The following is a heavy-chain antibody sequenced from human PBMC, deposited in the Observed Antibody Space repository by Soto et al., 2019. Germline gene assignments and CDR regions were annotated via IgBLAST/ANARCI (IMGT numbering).Heavy chain of an antibody. CDR2: ISATGTT. J-gene: IGHJ3*02. Sequence: QVQLQESGPGLVEPSETLSLTCTVSGDSMNSMSSYYWSWIRQSAEKGLEWIGRISATGTTSYIPSLQSGIRLSIDTSKNQFSLNLKFVTAADTAVYFCARDQSGAADIWGQGTLVTV. CDR3: ARDQSGAADI. D-gene: IGHD7-27*01. V-gene: IGHV4-4*07. CDR1: GDSMNSMSSYY.